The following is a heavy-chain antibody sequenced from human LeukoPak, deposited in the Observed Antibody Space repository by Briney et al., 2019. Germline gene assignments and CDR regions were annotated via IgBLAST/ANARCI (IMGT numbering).Heavy chain of an antibody. D-gene: IGHD6-13*01. V-gene: IGHV3-30-3*01. J-gene: IGHJ4*02. CDR3: ARDPRLIAAADYFDY. CDR2: ISYDGSNK. CDR1: GFTFSSYA. Sequence: GGSLRLSCAASGFTFSSYAMHWVRQAPGKGLEWVAVISYDGSNKYYADSVKGRFTISRDNSKNTLYLQMNSLRAEDTAVYYCARDPRLIAAADYFDYWGQGTLVTVSS.